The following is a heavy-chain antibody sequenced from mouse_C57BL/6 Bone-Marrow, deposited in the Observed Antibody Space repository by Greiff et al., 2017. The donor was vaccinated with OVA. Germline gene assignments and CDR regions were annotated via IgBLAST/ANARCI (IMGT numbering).Heavy chain of an antibody. Sequence: EVQLVESGPGLVKPSQSLSLTCSVSGYSITSGYYWNWIRQVPGNKLEWMGYISYDGSNNYNPSLKNRISITRDTSKNQFFLKLNSVTTEDTATYYCARDLRFGYFDVWGTGTTVTVSS. CDR1: GYSITSGYY. V-gene: IGHV3-6*01. CDR3: ARDLRFGYFDV. D-gene: IGHD1-1*01. J-gene: IGHJ1*03. CDR2: ISYDGSN.